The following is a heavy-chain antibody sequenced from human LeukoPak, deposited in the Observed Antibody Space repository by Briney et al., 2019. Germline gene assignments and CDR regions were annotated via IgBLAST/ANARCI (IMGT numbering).Heavy chain of an antibody. V-gene: IGHV3-23*01. Sequence: GGPLRLSCAASGFTFSSYGMTWVRQAPGKGLDWVATISESGGSTYYADSVKGRFTISRDNSKNTLYLQMNSLRAEDTAIYFCARGAFYDWGQGTLVTVSS. J-gene: IGHJ4*02. D-gene: IGHD2/OR15-2a*01. CDR1: GFTFSSYG. CDR3: ARGAFYD. CDR2: ISESGGST.